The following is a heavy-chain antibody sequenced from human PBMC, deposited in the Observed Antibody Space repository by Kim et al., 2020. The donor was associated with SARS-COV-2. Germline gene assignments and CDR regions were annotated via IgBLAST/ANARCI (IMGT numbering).Heavy chain of an antibody. D-gene: IGHD5-18*01. V-gene: IGHV1-3*01. CDR2: INAGNGNT. CDR3: ARANIAGYSYGAMDV. J-gene: IGHJ6*04. CDR1: GYTFTSYA. Sequence: ASVKVSCKASGYTFTSYAMHWVRQAPGQRLEWMGWINAGNGNTKYSQKFQGRVTITRDTSASTAYMELSSLRSEDTAVYYCARANIAGYSYGAMDVWGKGTTVTVSS.